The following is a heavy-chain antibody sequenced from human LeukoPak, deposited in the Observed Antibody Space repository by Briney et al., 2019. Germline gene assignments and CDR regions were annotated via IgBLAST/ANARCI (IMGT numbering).Heavy chain of an antibody. CDR1: GGSISSHY. CDR2: IYYSGST. V-gene: IGHV4-59*11. D-gene: IGHD3-3*01. Sequence: PSETLSLTCTVSGGSISSHYWSSIRQPPGKGLEWIGYIYYSGSTNYNPSLKSRVTISVDTSKNQFSLKLSSVTAADTAVYYCARFSLSIPQAYWYFDLWGRGTLVTVSS. J-gene: IGHJ2*01. CDR3: ARFSLSIPQAYWYFDL.